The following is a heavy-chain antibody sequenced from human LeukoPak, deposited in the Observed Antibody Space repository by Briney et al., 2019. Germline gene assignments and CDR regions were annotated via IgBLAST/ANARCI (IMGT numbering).Heavy chain of an antibody. J-gene: IGHJ5*02. CDR2: ISGSGGST. Sequence: PGGSLRLSCAASGFTFSSYAMSWVRQAPGKGLEWVSAISGSGGSTYYADSVKGRFTISRDNSKNTLYLQMNSLRAEDTAVYYCAKDPLDYYDSSDNWFDPWGQGTLVTVSS. D-gene: IGHD3-22*01. CDR1: GFTFSSYA. V-gene: IGHV3-23*01. CDR3: AKDPLDYYDSSDNWFDP.